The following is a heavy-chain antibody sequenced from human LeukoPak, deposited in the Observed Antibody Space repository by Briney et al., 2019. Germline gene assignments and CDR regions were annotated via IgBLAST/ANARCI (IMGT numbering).Heavy chain of an antibody. CDR3: ARDHIVATRALDY. Sequence: GGSLRLSCAASGFTFSSYAMHWVRQAPGKGLEWVAVISYDGSNKYYADSVKGRFTISRDNSKNTLYLQMNSLRAEDTAVYYCARDHIVATRALDYWGQGTLVTVSS. CDR1: GFTFSSYA. CDR2: ISYDGSNK. D-gene: IGHD5-12*01. V-gene: IGHV3-30*04. J-gene: IGHJ4*02.